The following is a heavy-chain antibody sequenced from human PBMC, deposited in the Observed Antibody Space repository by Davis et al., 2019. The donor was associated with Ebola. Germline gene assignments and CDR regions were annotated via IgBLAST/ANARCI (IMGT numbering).Heavy chain of an antibody. D-gene: IGHD5-12*01. V-gene: IGHV4-59*08. CDR1: GGSISSYY. CDR2: IYYSGST. Sequence: MPSETLSLTCTVSGGSISSYYWSWIRQPPGKGLEWIGYIYYSGSTNYNPSLKSRVTISVDTSKNQFSLKLSSVTAADTAVYYCARHGGGSGYDYWGQGTLVTVSS. J-gene: IGHJ4*02. CDR3: ARHGGGSGYDY.